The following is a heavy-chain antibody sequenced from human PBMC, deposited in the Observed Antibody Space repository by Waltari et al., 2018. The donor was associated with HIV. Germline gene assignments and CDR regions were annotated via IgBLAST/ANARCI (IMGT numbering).Heavy chain of an antibody. CDR3: ARAPCSGGSCRLFDY. Sequence: QVQLVQSGAEVKKPGASVKVSCKASGYTFISYYMHWVRQAPGQGLEWMGIINPRGNSTSYVQKFQGRLTRTRDTSTSTVYMELSSLRSEDTAVYYCARAPCSGGSCRLFDYWGQGTLVTVSS. CDR1: GYTFISYY. CDR2: INPRGNST. V-gene: IGHV1-46*01. D-gene: IGHD2-15*01. J-gene: IGHJ4*02.